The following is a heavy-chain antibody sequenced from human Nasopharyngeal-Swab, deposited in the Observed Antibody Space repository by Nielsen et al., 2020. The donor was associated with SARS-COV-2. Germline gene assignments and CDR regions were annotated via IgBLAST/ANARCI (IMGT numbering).Heavy chain of an antibody. V-gene: IGHV4-4*02. CDR2: VHRSGTT. J-gene: IGHJ5*02. D-gene: IGHD2-21*02. Sequence: WIRQPPGKGLEWIGEVHRSGTTNCNPTLKSRVTISVDKSKNNFSLKLNSVTAADTALYYCARGGDWRFDPGGQGTLVTVSS. CDR3: ARGGDWRFDP.